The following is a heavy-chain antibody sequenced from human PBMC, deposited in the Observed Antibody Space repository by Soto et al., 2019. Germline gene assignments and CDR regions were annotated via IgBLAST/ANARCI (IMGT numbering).Heavy chain of an antibody. CDR1: GGTFSSYA. CDR3: AGMTIVPLYFDH. CDR2: IIPIFGTA. V-gene: IGHV1-69*05. J-gene: IGHJ4*02. D-gene: IGHD1-26*01. Sequence: ASVKVSCKASGGTFSSYAISWVRQAPGQGLEWMGGIIPIFGTANYAQKFQGRFTISRDNAKNSLYLEMNDLRAEDTAVYYCAGMTIVPLYFDHWGQGTVVTVSS.